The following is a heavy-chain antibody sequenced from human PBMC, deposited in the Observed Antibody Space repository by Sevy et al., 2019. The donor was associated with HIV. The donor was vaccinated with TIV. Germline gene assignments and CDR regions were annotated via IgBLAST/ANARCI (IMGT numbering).Heavy chain of an antibody. J-gene: IGHJ6*02. CDR1: GYTFTSYY. Sequence: ASVKVSCKASGYTFTSYYMHWVRQAPGQGLEWMGIINPSGGSTSYAQKFQGRVTMTRDTSTSTVYMELSSLGSEDTAVYYCARALGYCSSTSCYGHYYYYGMDVWGQGTTVTVSS. V-gene: IGHV1-46*03. CDR2: INPSGGST. D-gene: IGHD2-2*01. CDR3: ARALGYCSSTSCYGHYYYYGMDV.